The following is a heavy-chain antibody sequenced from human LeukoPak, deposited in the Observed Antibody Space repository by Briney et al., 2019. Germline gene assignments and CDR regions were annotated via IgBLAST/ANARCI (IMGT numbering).Heavy chain of an antibody. V-gene: IGHV1-69*06. CDR1: GGTFSSYA. CDR3: ARAKGSSSYRYYMDV. J-gene: IGHJ6*03. CDR2: IIPIFGTA. Sequence: EASVKVSCKAYGGTFSSYAISWVRQAPGQGLEWMGGIIPIFGTANYAQKFQGRVTITADKSTSTAYMELSSLRSEDTAVYYCARAKGSSSYRYYMDVWGKGTTVTVSS. D-gene: IGHD6-6*01.